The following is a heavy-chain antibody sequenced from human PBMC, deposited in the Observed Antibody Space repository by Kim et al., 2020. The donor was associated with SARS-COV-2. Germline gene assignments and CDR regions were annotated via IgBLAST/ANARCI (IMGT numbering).Heavy chain of an antibody. CDR3: ARGAERVTTNGWFDP. V-gene: IGHV4-34*01. D-gene: IGHD4-17*01. CDR2: INHSGST. CDR1: GGSFSGYY. J-gene: IGHJ5*02. Sequence: SETLSLTCAVYGGSFSGYYWSWIRQPPGKGLEWIGEINHSGSTNYNPSLKSRVTISVDTSKNQFSLKLSSVTAADTAVYYCARGAERVTTNGWFDPWGQGTLVTVSS.